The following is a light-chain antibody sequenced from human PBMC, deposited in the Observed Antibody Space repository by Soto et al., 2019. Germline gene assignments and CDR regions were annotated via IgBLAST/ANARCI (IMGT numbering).Light chain of an antibody. CDR2: KAS. CDR1: QTISSW. CDR3: KQYNSYPWT. Sequence: DIQMTQSPSTLSGSVGDRVTITCRASQTISSWLAWYQQKPGKAPKLLIHKASSLQSGVQSRFSGSGSGTAFTLTIRSLQPDDFATYYCKQYNSYPWTFGQGTKVDIK. V-gene: IGKV1-5*03. J-gene: IGKJ1*01.